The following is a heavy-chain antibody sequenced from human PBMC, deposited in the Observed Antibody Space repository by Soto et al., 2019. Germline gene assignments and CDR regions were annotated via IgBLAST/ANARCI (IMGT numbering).Heavy chain of an antibody. Sequence: PGESLKISCAASGFTFSSYSMNWVRQAPGKGLEWVSSISSSSSYIYYADSVKGRFTISRDNAKNSLYLQMNSLRAEDTAVYYCARDPKRYSGYDPPEPYYFDYWGQGTLVTVSS. CDR3: ARDPKRYSGYDPPEPYYFDY. CDR1: GFTFSSYS. V-gene: IGHV3-21*01. D-gene: IGHD5-12*01. J-gene: IGHJ4*02. CDR2: ISSSSSYI.